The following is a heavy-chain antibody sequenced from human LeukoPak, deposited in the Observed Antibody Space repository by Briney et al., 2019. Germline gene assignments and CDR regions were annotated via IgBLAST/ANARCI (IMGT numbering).Heavy chain of an antibody. V-gene: IGHV4-31*03. Sequence: SQTLSLTCTVSGGSISSGGYYWSWIRQHPGKGLEWIGYIYYSGSTYYNPSLKSRVTISVDTSKNQFSLKLSSVTAADTAVYYCARGRIAGAGNDYWGQRTLVTVSS. CDR3: ARGRIAGAGNDY. J-gene: IGHJ4*02. CDR2: IYYSGST. D-gene: IGHD6-19*01. CDR1: GGSISSGGYY.